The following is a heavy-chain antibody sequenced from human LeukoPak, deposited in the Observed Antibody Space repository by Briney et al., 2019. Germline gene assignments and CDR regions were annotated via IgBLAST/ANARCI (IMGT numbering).Heavy chain of an antibody. Sequence: PSETLSLTCAVYGGSFSGYYWSWIRQPPGKGLEWIGEINHSGSTNYNPSLKSRVTISVDTSKNQFSLKLSSVTAADTAVYYCARDREIQLWSYYYYYYMDVWGKGTTVTVSS. V-gene: IGHV4-34*01. CDR1: GGSFSGYY. CDR3: ARDREIQLWSYYYYYYMDV. CDR2: INHSGST. D-gene: IGHD5-18*01. J-gene: IGHJ6*03.